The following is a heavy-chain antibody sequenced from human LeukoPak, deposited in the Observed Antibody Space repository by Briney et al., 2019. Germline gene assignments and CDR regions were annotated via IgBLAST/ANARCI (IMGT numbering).Heavy chain of an antibody. CDR1: GYTFTGYY. Sequence: GASVKVSCKASGYTFTGYYMHWVRQAPGQGLGWMGRINPNSGGTTYEQKFQGRVTMTRDTSISTAYMELSRLRSDDTAVYYCARDFMSDEAIFGVVIMVYWGQGTLVTVSS. CDR2: INPNSGGT. V-gene: IGHV1-2*06. J-gene: IGHJ4*02. CDR3: ARDFMSDEAIFGVVIMVY. D-gene: IGHD3-3*01.